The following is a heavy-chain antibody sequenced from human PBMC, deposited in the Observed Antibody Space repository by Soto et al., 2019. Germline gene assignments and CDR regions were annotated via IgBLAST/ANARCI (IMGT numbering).Heavy chain of an antibody. CDR2: ITSDTKTI. V-gene: IGHV3-48*02. CDR1: GFTFSVYS. Sequence: EVQLVESGGDLVQRGGSLRFYCVASGFTFSVYSMNWVRQAPGKGLEWFSYITSDTKTIKYADSVKGRFTISRDNAKNSVYLQMNSLRDEDTAVYYCARSVEGHFDYWGQGTVVTVSS. CDR3: ARSVEGHFDY. J-gene: IGHJ4*02. D-gene: IGHD6-19*01.